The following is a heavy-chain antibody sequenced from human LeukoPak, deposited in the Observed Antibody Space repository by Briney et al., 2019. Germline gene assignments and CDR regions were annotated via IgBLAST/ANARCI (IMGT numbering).Heavy chain of an antibody. J-gene: IGHJ4*02. Sequence: GGSLRLSCAASGFTFSSYAMSWVRQAPGMGLEWVSAISASGGSTYYADSVKGRFTISRDNSKSTLYLQMNTLRAEDTAVYYCAKRIAAAGPYFDYWGQGTLVTVSS. CDR2: ISASGGST. CDR3: AKRIAAAGPYFDY. V-gene: IGHV3-23*01. CDR1: GFTFSSYA. D-gene: IGHD6-13*01.